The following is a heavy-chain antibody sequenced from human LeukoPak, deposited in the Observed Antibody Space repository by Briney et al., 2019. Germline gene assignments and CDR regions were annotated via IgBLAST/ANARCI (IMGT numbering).Heavy chain of an antibody. V-gene: IGHV1-46*01. Sequence: ASVKVSCKASGYTFTSYGISWVRQAPGQGLEWMGIINPSGGSTSYAQRFQGRVTMTRDTSTSTVYMELSSLRSEDTAVYYCAREPPEYSSSWFDYWGQGTLVTVSS. CDR3: AREPPEYSSSWFDY. CDR1: GYTFTSYG. CDR2: INPSGGST. D-gene: IGHD6-13*01. J-gene: IGHJ4*02.